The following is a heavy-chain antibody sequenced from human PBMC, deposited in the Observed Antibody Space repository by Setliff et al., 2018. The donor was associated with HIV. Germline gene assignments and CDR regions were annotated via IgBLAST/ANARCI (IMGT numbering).Heavy chain of an antibody. J-gene: IGHJ6*02. D-gene: IGHD6-19*01. CDR3: ARLGSGWSDSYYYAMDV. V-gene: IGHV1-18*01. CDR1: GYTFTTYG. Sequence: ASVKVSCKASGYTFTTYGISWVRQAPGHGLEWMGWISPYNGHTNYAQNFQDRVTMTIDTSTSRAYMELRSLRSDDTAVYFCARLGSGWSDSYYYAMDVWGQGSLVTVSS. CDR2: ISPYNGHT.